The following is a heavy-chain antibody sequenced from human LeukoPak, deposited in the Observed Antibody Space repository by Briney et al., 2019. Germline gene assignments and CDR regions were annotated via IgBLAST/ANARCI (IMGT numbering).Heavy chain of an antibody. J-gene: IGHJ4*02. D-gene: IGHD3-10*01. CDR1: GFTFSSYG. CDR3: AKDLWFGELLPLGFDY. CDR2: ISGSGGST. Sequence: PGGSLRLSCAASGFTFSSYGMSWVRQAPGKGLEWVSAISGSGGSTYYADSVKGRFTISRDNSKNTLYLQMNSLRAEDTAVYYCAKDLWFGELLPLGFDYWGQGTLVTVSS. V-gene: IGHV3-23*01.